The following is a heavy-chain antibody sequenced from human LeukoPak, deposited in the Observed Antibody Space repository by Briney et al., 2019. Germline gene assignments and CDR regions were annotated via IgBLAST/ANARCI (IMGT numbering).Heavy chain of an antibody. V-gene: IGHV3-30*02. CDR1: GFTFSSYG. Sequence: GGSLRLSCAASGFTFSSYGMHWVRQAPGKGLEWVAFIRYDGSNKYYADSVKGRFTISRDNSKNTLYLQINSLRAEDRAVYYCAKEGYDSSGLDYWGQGTLVTVSS. CDR3: AKEGYDSSGLDY. D-gene: IGHD3-22*01. CDR2: IRYDGSNK. J-gene: IGHJ4*02.